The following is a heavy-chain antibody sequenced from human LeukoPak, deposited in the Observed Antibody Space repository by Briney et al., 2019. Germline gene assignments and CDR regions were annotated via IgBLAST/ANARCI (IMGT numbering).Heavy chain of an antibody. Sequence: ASVNVSCTASGYTFTSYGISWVRQAAGQGLEWMGWISAYNGNTSYAQKLQGRVTMTTDTSTSTAYMELRSLRSDDTAVYYCARVPQGSSWPYYFDYWGQGTLVTVSS. CDR2: ISAYNGNT. CDR1: GYTFTSYG. CDR3: ARVPQGSSWPYYFDY. D-gene: IGHD6-13*01. J-gene: IGHJ4*02. V-gene: IGHV1-18*01.